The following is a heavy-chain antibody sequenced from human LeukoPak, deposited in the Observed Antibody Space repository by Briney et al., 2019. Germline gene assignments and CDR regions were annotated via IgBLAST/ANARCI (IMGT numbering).Heavy chain of an antibody. CDR1: GFTFSDYY. D-gene: IGHD2-2*01. V-gene: IGHV3-11*04. CDR2: ISSSGSTI. CDR3: ARGGYDVIVPAASNYYYMDV. J-gene: IGHJ6*03. Sequence: GGSLRLSCAASGFTFSDYYMSWIRQAPGKGLEWVSYISSSGSTIYYADSVKGRFTISRDNAENSLYLQMNSLRAEDTAVYYCARGGYDVIVPAASNYYYMDVWGKGTTVTVSS.